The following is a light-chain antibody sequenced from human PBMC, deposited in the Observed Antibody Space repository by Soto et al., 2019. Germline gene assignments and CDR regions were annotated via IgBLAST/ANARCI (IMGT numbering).Light chain of an antibody. CDR1: SSDVGAYNY. V-gene: IGLV2-14*01. J-gene: IGLJ1*01. CDR3: SSYTRSTTYV. Sequence: LTQPASVSGSPGQSITISCTGTSSDVGAYNYVSWYQQHPGKAPKPVIYDVSNRPSGVSSRFSGSKSGNTASLTISGLQAEDEADYYCSSYTRSTTYVFGTGTKV. CDR2: DVS.